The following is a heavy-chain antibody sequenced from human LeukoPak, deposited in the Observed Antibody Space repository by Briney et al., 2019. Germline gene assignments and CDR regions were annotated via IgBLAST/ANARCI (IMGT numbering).Heavy chain of an antibody. Sequence: GGSLRLSCAASGFTFSSYWMHWFRQAPGKGLVWVSRINSDGSSTSYADSVKGRFTISRDNAKNTLYLQMNSLRAEDTAVYYCARDGGTQCFDYWGQGTLVTVSS. D-gene: IGHD3-16*01. CDR1: GFTFSSYW. CDR2: INSDGSST. V-gene: IGHV3-74*01. J-gene: IGHJ4*02. CDR3: ARDGGTQCFDY.